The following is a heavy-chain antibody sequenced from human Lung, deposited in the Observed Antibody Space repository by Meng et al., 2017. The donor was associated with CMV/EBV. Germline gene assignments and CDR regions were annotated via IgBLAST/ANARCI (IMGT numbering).Heavy chain of an antibody. CDR2: ISAYNGNT. Sequence: SGYTFTTYGLSWVRQAPGQGLEWMGWISAYNGNTNYAQKYQGRVTMTTDSPTTTAYMELRSLRSDDTAVYYCARDSVAVRPGWFDPWGQGTLVTVSS. D-gene: IGHD6-6*01. V-gene: IGHV1-18*01. J-gene: IGHJ5*02. CDR1: GYTFTTYG. CDR3: ARDSVAVRPGWFDP.